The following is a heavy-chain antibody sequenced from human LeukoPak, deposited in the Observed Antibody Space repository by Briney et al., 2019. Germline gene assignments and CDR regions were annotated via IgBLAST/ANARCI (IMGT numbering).Heavy chain of an antibody. V-gene: IGHV1-3*01. J-gene: IGHJ4*02. CDR1: GYTFTNYA. CDR3: ARDVIDGRGYSFGYDY. Sequence: ASVKVSCKASGYTFTNYAVHWVRLAPGQGLAWMGWISAGNGKTKYSQKLQGRVTITRDTSASTAYMELSSLRSEDTAVYYCARDVIDGRGYSFGYDYWGQGTLVTVSS. D-gene: IGHD5-18*01. CDR2: ISAGNGKT.